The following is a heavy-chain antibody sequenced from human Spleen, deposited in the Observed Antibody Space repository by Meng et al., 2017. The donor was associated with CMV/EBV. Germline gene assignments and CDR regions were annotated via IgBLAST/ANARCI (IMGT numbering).Heavy chain of an antibody. CDR2: IIPILGIA. V-gene: IGHV1-69*16. CDR1: GGTFSSYT. J-gene: IGHJ6*02. CDR3: ARGALPWYYYYGMDV. Sequence: SVKVSCKASGGTFSSYTISWVRQAPGQGLEWTGRIIPILGIANYAQKFQGRVTITTDESTSTAYMELSSLRSEDTAVYYCARGALPWYYYYGMDVWGQGTTVTVSS.